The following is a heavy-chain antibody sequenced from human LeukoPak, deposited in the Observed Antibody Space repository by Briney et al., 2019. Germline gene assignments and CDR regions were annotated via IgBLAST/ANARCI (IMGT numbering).Heavy chain of an antibody. Sequence: PGRSLRLSCAASGFTFDDYAMRWVRQAPGKGLEWVSGIRWNSGSIGYGDPVKGGFTISRDKAKNSLYLQMTSMRDEDTALYYCAKADRLRGYDYWGQGTLVTVSS. CDR3: AKADRLRGYDY. CDR1: GFTFDDYA. D-gene: IGHD5-12*01. J-gene: IGHJ4*02. CDR2: IRWNSGSI. V-gene: IGHV3-9*01.